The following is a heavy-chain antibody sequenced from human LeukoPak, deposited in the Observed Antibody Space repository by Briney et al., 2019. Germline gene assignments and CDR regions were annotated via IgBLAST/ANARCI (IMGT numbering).Heavy chain of an antibody. Sequence: PGGSLRLSCAASGFTFSSYAMSWVRQAPGKGLEWVSTISDRGVSTYYADSVEGRFTISRDNSKNTLYLQMNGLTAEDTAVYYCAKEPPNHTVLVPAAIYDPYFDYWGQGTLVTVSS. CDR2: ISDRGVST. V-gene: IGHV3-23*01. J-gene: IGHJ4*02. D-gene: IGHD2-2*02. CDR3: AKEPPNHTVLVPAAIYDPYFDY. CDR1: GFTFSSYA.